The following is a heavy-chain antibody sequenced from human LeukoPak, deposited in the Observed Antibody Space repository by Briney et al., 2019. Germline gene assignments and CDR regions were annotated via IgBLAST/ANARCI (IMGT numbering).Heavy chain of an antibody. CDR2: VSSSSSYI. CDR3: AREDIVVVPAAQTSTFDY. D-gene: IGHD2-2*01. CDR1: GFTFSSYS. Sequence: GGSLRLSCAASGFTFSSYSMNWVRQAPGKGLEWVLSVSSSSSYIYYADSVMGRFTISRDNAKNSLYLQMNSLRAEDTAVYYCAREDIVVVPAAQTSTFDYWGQGTLVTVSS. J-gene: IGHJ4*02. V-gene: IGHV3-21*01.